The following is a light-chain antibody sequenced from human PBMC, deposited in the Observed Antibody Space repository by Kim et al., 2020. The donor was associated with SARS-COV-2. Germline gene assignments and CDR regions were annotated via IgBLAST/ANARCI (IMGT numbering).Light chain of an antibody. CDR2: YTN. J-gene: IGLJ3*02. CDR3: LLYYANTRV. V-gene: IGLV7-43*01. Sequence: QAVVTQESSLTVSPGGTVTLTCASSTGAVTHSNYPNWLQQKPGQPPTSLLYYTNNRHSWTPARFSGSLLGGKAALTLSGVQPEDEATYYCLLYYANTRVFGGGTQLTVL. CDR1: TGAVTHSNY.